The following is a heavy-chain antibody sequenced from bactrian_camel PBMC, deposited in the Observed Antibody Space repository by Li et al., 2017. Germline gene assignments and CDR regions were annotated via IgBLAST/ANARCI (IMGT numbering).Heavy chain of an antibody. Sequence: QVQLVESGGDLVQPGGSLRLSCAASGIDFNDYSMTWVRQAPGKGLEWVSTIYSDGTHTRYADSVRGRFTISRDNAKNTLYLQMNSLKPEDTAMYYCATSQGWIPSAPFLRDGLDHAFWGLGTQVTVS. CDR2: IYSDGTHT. J-gene: IGHJ4*01. CDR1: GIDFNDYS. CDR3: ATSQGWIPSAPFLRDGLDHAF. D-gene: IGHD5*01. V-gene: IGHV3S6*01.